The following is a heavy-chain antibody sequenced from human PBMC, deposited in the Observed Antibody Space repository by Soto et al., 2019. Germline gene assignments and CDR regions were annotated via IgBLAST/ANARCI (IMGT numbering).Heavy chain of an antibody. CDR1: GFTFSSND. V-gene: IGHV3-53*01. CDR2: IWTSGST. Sequence: EVQLVESGGGLIQPGGSLRLSCEASGFTFSSNDMNWVRQAPGQGLEWVSLIWTSGSTAYADSVKGRSTISRDNSKSALYLQMSSRRAEDTAVYYWATRTLLRGAPWGQGTMVTVSS. D-gene: IGHD3-16*01. J-gene: IGHJ3*01. CDR3: ATRTLLRGAP.